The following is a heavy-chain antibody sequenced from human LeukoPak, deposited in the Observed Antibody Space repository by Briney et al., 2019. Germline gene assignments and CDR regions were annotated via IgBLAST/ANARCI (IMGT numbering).Heavy chain of an antibody. V-gene: IGHV3-23*01. CDR2: TSGSGSST. CDR1: GFTFSSYA. CDR3: ARDHGDYLFDY. D-gene: IGHD4-17*01. J-gene: IGHJ4*02. Sequence: GGSLRLSCAASGFTFSSYALSWVRQAPGKGLEWVSATSGSGSSTYYRDSVKGRFTISRDSSKNTLYLQMNSLRAEDTAVYYCARDHGDYLFDYWGQGTLVTVSS.